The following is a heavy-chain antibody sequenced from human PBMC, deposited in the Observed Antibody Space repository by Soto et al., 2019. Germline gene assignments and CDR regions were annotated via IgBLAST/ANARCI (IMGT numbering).Heavy chain of an antibody. Sequence: EVQLVESGGGLVQPGGSLKVSCAGLGFNFSDSAPHWVRQPSGKGLEWIGRIRGRSKKFATSYATSVRGRFSLSRDVSRNTAYLQMNSLRDDDTGVYFCTARGGDSLQDIWGQGTLVTVSS. D-gene: IGHD4-17*01. CDR1: GFNFSDSA. V-gene: IGHV3-73*01. CDR3: TARGGDSLQDI. J-gene: IGHJ4*02. CDR2: IRGRSKKFAT.